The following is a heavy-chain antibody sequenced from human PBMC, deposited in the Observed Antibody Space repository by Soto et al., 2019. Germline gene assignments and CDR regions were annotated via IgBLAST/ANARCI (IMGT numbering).Heavy chain of an antibody. Sequence: QLQLQESGSGLVKPSQTLSLTCAVSGGSISSGGYSWSWIRQPPGKGLEWIGYIYHSGSTYYNPSLXGXAXIXXDRSKTKFSLKLSSVTAADTAGYYCASGQQLVRNYWGQGTLVTVSS. CDR1: GGSISSGGYS. J-gene: IGHJ4*02. D-gene: IGHD6-13*01. CDR2: IYHSGST. V-gene: IGHV4-30-2*01. CDR3: ASGQQLVRNY.